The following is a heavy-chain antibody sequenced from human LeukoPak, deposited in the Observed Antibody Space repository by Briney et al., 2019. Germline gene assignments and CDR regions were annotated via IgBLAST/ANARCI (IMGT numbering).Heavy chain of an antibody. J-gene: IGHJ6*03. Sequence: GGSLRLSCAASGFTFSSYGMHWVRQAPGKGLEWVAFIRYDGSNKYYADSVKGRFTISRDNSKNTLYLQMNSLRAEDTAVYYCAKAEYSSSKKSYYYMDVWGKGTTVTVSS. CDR2: IRYDGSNK. V-gene: IGHV3-30*02. CDR1: GFTFSSYG. D-gene: IGHD6-6*01. CDR3: AKAEYSSSKKSYYYMDV.